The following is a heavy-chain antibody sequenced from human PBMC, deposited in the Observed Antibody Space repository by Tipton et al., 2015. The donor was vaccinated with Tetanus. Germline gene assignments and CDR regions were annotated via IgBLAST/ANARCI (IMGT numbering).Heavy chain of an antibody. CDR3: ARSLSKYYFYYGLDV. V-gene: IGHV5-51*01. CDR2: IYPGDSDT. D-gene: IGHD2-2*01. Sequence: QSGAEVKKPGESLKISCKGSGYSLTNYWIGWVRQMPGQGLEWMGIIYPGDSDTRYSPSFQGQVTISADKSISTAYLQWSSLKASDTAMYYCARSLSKYYFYYGLDVWGQGTTVTVSS. J-gene: IGHJ6*02. CDR1: GYSLTNYW.